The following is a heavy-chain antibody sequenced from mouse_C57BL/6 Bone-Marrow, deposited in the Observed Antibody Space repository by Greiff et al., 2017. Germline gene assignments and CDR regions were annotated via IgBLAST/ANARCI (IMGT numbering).Heavy chain of an antibody. CDR1: GFNIKDDY. Sequence: VQLQQSGAELVRPGASVKLSCTASGFNIKDDYMHWVKQRPEQGLEWIGWIDPENGDTEYASKFQGKATITADTSSNTAYLQLSSLTSEDTAVYYCTGPIYDGYYFDVWGKGTTVTVSS. D-gene: IGHD2-3*01. CDR2: IDPENGDT. J-gene: IGHJ1*03. V-gene: IGHV14-4*01. CDR3: TGPIYDGYYFDV.